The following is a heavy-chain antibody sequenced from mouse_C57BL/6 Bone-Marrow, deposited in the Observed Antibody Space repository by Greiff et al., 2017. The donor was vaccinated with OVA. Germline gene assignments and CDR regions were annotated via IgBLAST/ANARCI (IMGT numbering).Heavy chain of an antibody. CDR2: IYPGSGST. J-gene: IGHJ4*01. D-gene: IGHD4-1*01. Sequence: QVQLQQPGAELVKPGASVKMSCKASGYTFTSYWITWVKQRPGQGLEWIGDIYPGSGSTNYNEKFKSKATLTVDTSSSTAYMQLSSLTSEDSAVYYCAREGQTGTADYAMDYWGQGTSVTVSS. V-gene: IGHV1-55*01. CDR3: AREGQTGTADYAMDY. CDR1: GYTFTSYW.